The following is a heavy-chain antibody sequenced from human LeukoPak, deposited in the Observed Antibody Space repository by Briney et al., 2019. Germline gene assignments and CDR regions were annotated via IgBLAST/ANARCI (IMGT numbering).Heavy chain of an antibody. V-gene: IGHV4-30-2*06. CDR2: IYHSGST. CDR3: ARVRARGYSGYDRLPDYFDY. Sequence: RSSETLSLTCAVSGGSISSGGYSWSWIRQSPGKGLEWIGYIYHSGSTYYNPSLKSRVTISVNRSKNQFSLKLSSVTAADTAVYYCARVRARGYSGYDRLPDYFDYWGQGTLVTVSS. CDR1: GGSISSGGYS. J-gene: IGHJ4*02. D-gene: IGHD5-12*01.